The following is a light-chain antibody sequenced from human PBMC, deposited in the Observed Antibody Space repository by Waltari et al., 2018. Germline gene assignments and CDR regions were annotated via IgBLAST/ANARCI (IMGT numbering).Light chain of an antibody. V-gene: IGKV1-39*01. CDR2: GAC. CDR3: QQRYNTPRT. J-gene: IGKJ1*01. Sequence: DIQMTQSPSSLSASLGDSVTIPCRSSQSIHSFLEWYQQKAGKAPKLLISGACSLQSGVPSRFSGSGSGTDFTLTISSLQPEDFATYDCQQRYNTPRTFGQGTKVEIK. CDR1: QSIHSF.